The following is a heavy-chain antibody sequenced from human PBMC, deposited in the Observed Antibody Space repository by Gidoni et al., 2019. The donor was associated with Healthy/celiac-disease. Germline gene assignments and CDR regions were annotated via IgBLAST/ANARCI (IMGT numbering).Heavy chain of an antibody. J-gene: IGHJ4*02. Sequence: QVQLQQWGAGLLQPSETLSLTCAVYGGSFSGYYWSWIRQPPGKGLEWIGEINHSGNTNYNPSLKSRVTISVDTSKSQFSLKLSSVTAADTAVYYCARGYTGTTGYFDYWGQGTLVTVSS. V-gene: IGHV4-34*01. CDR3: ARGYTGTTGYFDY. CDR1: GGSFSGYY. D-gene: IGHD1-1*01. CDR2: INHSGNT.